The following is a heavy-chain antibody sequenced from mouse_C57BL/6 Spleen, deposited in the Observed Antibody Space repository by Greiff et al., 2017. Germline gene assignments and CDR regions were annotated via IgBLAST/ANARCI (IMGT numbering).Heavy chain of an antibody. CDR2: IDPNSGGT. J-gene: IGHJ3*01. D-gene: IGHD1-1*01. CDR3: AREGIYYYGY. Sequence: QVQLKQPGAELVKPGASVKLSCKASGYTFTSYWMHWVKQRPGRGLEWIGRIDPNSGGTKYNEKFKSKATLTVDKPSSTAYMQLSSLTSEDSAVYYCAREGIYYYGYWGQGTLVTVSA. V-gene: IGHV1-72*01. CDR1: GYTFTSYW.